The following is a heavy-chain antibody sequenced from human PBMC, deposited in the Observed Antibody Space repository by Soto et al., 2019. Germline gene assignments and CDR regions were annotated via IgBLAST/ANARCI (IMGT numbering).Heavy chain of an antibody. J-gene: IGHJ4*02. Sequence: GGSLRLSCAASGFTFSSYSMNWVRQAPGKGLEWVSYISSSSSTIYYADSVKGRFTISRDNAKNSLYLQMNSLRDEDTAVYYCARDSRLYDYVWGSYRYGDYWGQGTLVTVSS. CDR3: ARDSRLYDYVWGSYRYGDY. V-gene: IGHV3-48*02. CDR1: GFTFSSYS. CDR2: ISSSSSTI. D-gene: IGHD3-16*02.